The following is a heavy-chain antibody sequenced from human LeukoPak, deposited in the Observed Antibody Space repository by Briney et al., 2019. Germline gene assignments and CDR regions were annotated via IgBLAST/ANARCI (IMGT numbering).Heavy chain of an antibody. D-gene: IGHD3-22*01. Sequence: GGSLRLSCAASGFTFEDYAMHWVRQAPGKGLEWVSGIGWNSGSIGYADSVKGRFTISRDNAKNSLYLQMNSLRAEDTALYYCAKRGVVIRVILVGFHKEAYYFDSWGQGALVTVSS. CDR3: AKRGVVIRVILVGFHKEAYYFDS. V-gene: IGHV3-9*01. CDR2: IGWNSGSI. J-gene: IGHJ4*02. CDR1: GFTFEDYA.